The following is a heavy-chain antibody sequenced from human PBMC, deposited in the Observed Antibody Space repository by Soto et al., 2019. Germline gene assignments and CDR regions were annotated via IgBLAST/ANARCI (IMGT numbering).Heavy chain of an antibody. D-gene: IGHD2-2*01. CDR1: GYSFSTYG. CDR3: VRGPDIIVVPSALGHFDH. CDR2: ISAYNGNT. Sequence: QVHLEQSGAEMMKPGASVNVSCKASGYSFSTYGVSWVRQAPGQGPEWMGWISAYNGNTNYAQRFQGRLTLTTDTSTSTAYMELRGLRSDDTAVYYCVRGPDIIVVPSALGHFDHWGQGTLVTVSS. J-gene: IGHJ4*02. V-gene: IGHV1-18*01.